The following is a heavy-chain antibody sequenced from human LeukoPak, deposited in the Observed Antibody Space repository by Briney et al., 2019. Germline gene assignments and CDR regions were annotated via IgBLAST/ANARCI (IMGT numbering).Heavy chain of an antibody. CDR2: IYTSGST. CDR3: GRAPTRGWYFDL. V-gene: IGHV4-4*07. Sequence: SETLSLTCTVSGGSLSSYYWSWLRQPAGKGLEWMGRIYTSGSTNYTPSLKSPVTKSVDTSKNQCGGGGGGGGASDTAVYYCGRAPTRGWYFDLWGRGTLVTVSS. J-gene: IGHJ2*01. CDR1: GGSLSSYY. D-gene: IGHD3-10*01.